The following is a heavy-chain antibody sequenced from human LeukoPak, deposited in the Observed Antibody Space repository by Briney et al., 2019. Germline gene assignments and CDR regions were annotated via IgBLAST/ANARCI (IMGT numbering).Heavy chain of an antibody. CDR3: ARVTAYMIQDYFDY. CDR2: IYYRGSN. J-gene: IGHJ4*02. V-gene: IGHV4-59*01. CDR1: GGSISSYY. Sequence: SETLSLTCTVSGGSISSYYWSWVRQPPGKGLGWDGYIYYRGSNNYNTSLKRGVTISVDTSKKQFTLRLSSVTAADTAVYYCARVTAYMIQDYFDYWGQGTLVTVSS. D-gene: IGHD3-22*01.